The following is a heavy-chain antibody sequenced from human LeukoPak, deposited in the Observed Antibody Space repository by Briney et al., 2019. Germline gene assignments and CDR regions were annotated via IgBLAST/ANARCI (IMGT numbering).Heavy chain of an antibody. D-gene: IGHD2-8*01. CDR1: GYTFTGYY. CDR2: INPNSGGT. J-gene: IGHJ4*02. V-gene: IGHV1-2*06. CDR3: ARVEGYCSNGVCYYYFDY. Sequence: ASVKVSCKASGYTFTGYYTHRVRQAPGQGLEWMGRINPNSGGTNYAQKFQGRVTMTRDTSTSTVYMELSSLRSEDTAVYYCARVEGYCSNGVCYYYFDYWGQGTLVTVSS.